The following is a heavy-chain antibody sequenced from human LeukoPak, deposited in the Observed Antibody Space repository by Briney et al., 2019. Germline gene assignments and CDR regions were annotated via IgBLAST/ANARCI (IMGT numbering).Heavy chain of an antibody. Sequence: PGGSLRLSCAASGFTVSSYAMGWVRQAPGKGLEWVSAIGGGGTLYYADSVKGRFSISRDTSKNTLLLQMNSLRAEDTAVYYCARRRYDWGGDFANWGQGTLVTVSS. J-gene: IGHJ4*02. CDR2: IGGGGTL. CDR3: ARRRYDWGGDFAN. CDR1: GFTVSSYA. D-gene: IGHD3-16*01. V-gene: IGHV3-23*01.